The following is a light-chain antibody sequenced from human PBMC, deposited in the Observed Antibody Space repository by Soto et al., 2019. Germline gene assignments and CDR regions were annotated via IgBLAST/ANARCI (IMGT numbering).Light chain of an antibody. Sequence: QSALTQPASMSGSPGQSVTISCAGTSNDIGGYNYVSWYQHHPGTAPRLIIYDVSSRPSGVSNRFSGSKSGNTASLTISGLQAEDEADYYCSSFSVASPLFGTGTQLTVL. CDR3: SSFSVASPL. V-gene: IGLV2-14*01. CDR1: SNDIGGYNY. CDR2: DVS. J-gene: IGLJ6*01.